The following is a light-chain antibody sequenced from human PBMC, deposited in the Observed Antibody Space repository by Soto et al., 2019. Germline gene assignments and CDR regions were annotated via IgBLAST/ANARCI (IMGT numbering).Light chain of an antibody. V-gene: IGKV1-9*01. Sequence: IQMTQSPSSLSASVGDTVTITCRASQGISSHLAWYQQKPGIASKLLIYAAFTLQSGVPSRFSGSGSGTDFTLTISSLQPEDFATYYCQQLNSYPFTFGPGTKVDIK. CDR1: QGISSH. CDR3: QQLNSYPFT. CDR2: AAF. J-gene: IGKJ3*01.